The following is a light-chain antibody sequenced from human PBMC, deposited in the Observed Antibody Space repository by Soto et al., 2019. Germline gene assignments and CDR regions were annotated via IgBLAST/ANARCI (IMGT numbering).Light chain of an antibody. Sequence: DIQMTQSPSSLSASVGDRVTITCRASQGISNYLAWYQQKPGKVPKLLIYAASTLHSGVPSRFSGSGAGTDFTLTISSLQPEDVATYYCQKYNSAPRTFGQGNKVEIK. CDR3: QKYNSAPRT. J-gene: IGKJ1*01. CDR1: QGISNY. CDR2: AAS. V-gene: IGKV1-27*01.